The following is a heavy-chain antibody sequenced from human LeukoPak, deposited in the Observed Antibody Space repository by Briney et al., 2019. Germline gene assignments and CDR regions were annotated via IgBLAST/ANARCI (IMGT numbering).Heavy chain of an antibody. CDR2: VSDSGSDT. CDR1: GLTFSKYT. J-gene: IGHJ4*02. D-gene: IGHD3-10*01. Sequence: GGSLRLSCAASGLTFSKYTMYWVRQAPGRGLEWVSSVSDSGSDTYYADTVKDRFTISRDNSKNTLYLQMNSLRAEDSAIYYCAKRVSYSSGSHFDYWGRGTLVTVSS. CDR3: AKRVSYSSGSHFDY. V-gene: IGHV3-23*01.